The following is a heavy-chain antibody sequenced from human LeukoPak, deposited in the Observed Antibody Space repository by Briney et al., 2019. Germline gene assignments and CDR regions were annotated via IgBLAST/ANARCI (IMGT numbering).Heavy chain of an antibody. D-gene: IGHD2-2*01. CDR1: GFTFSSYG. CDR3: ARVLGAPIPAAAIDY. CDR2: ISYDGSKK. J-gene: IGHJ4*02. V-gene: IGHV3-30*03. Sequence: GGSLRLSCAASGFTFSSYGMHWVRQAPGKGLEWVAVISYDGSKKYYADSVKGRFTISRDNSKNSLYLQMNSLRAEDTAVYYCARVLGAPIPAAAIDYWGQGTLVTVSS.